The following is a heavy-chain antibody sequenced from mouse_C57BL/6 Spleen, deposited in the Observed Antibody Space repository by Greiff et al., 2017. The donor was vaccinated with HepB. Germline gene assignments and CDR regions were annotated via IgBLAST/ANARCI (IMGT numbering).Heavy chain of an antibody. Sequence: VQLVESGPGLVAPSQSLSITCTVSGFSLTSYAISWVRQPPGKGLEWLGVIWTGGGTNYNSALKSRLSISKDNSKSQVFLKMNSLQTDDTARYYCARNSMGYYYGSSYDWYFDVWGTGTTVTVSS. CDR1: GFSLTSYA. CDR3: ARNSMGYYYGSSYDWYFDV. CDR2: IWTGGGT. J-gene: IGHJ1*03. D-gene: IGHD1-1*01. V-gene: IGHV2-9-1*01.